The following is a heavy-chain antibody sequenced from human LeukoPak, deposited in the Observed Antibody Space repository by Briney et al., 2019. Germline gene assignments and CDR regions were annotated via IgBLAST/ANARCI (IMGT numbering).Heavy chain of an antibody. D-gene: IGHD1-14*01. Sequence: GSLRLSCAASGFTFSNSVLSWVRQAPGMGLEWVSTISSDSSGTYYADSVKGRFTISRDNSKNTLYLQMSSLKVDDTADYFCTKGGRSTGPFAPWGQGTLVTVSS. J-gene: IGHJ5*02. CDR1: GFTFSNSV. CDR2: ISSDSSGT. CDR3: TKGGRSTGPFAP. V-gene: IGHV3-23*01.